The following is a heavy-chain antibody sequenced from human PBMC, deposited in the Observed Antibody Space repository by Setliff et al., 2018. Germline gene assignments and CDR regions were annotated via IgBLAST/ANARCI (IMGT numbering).Heavy chain of an antibody. CDR1: GYNLDDFG. J-gene: IGHJ3*02. CDR2: ISAYNGNT. V-gene: IGHV1-18*01. Sequence: ASVKVSCKASGYNLDDFGINWLRQAPGQGLEWMGWISAYNGNTNYAQKLQGRVTMTTDTSTSTAYMELRSLRSDDTAVYYCARGGGGYYGPRAFDIWGQGTMVTVSS. D-gene: IGHD3-22*01. CDR3: ARGGGGYYGPRAFDI.